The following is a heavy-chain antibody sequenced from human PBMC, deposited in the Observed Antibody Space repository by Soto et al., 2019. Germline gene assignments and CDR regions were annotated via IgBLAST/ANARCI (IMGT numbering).Heavy chain of an antibody. CDR2: IYYSVSR. CDR1: GGSISSGGYY. V-gene: IGHV4-31*03. D-gene: IGHD3-3*01. J-gene: IGHJ5*02. CDR3: ARDANSDFWSGPRFDP. Sequence: QVQLQESGPGLVKPSQTLSLTCTVSGGSISSGGYYWSWIRQHPGKGLEWIGYIYYSVSRYYNPSLKSRVTISVDTSKNQSSLKLSSVTAADTAVYYCARDANSDFWSGPRFDPWGQGNLVTVSS.